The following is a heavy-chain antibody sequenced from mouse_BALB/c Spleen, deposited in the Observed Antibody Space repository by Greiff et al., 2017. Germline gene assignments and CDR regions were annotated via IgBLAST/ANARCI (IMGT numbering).Heavy chain of an antibody. Sequence: EVKLMESGGGLVKPGGSLKLSCAASGFTFSSYAMSWVRQTPEKRLEWVASISSGGSTYYPDSVKGRFTISRDNARNILYLQMSSLRSEDTAMYYCAREGNYWFAYWGQGTLVTVSA. CDR2: ISSGGST. J-gene: IGHJ3*01. CDR3: AREGNYWFAY. D-gene: IGHD2-1*01. V-gene: IGHV5-6-5*01. CDR1: GFTFSSYA.